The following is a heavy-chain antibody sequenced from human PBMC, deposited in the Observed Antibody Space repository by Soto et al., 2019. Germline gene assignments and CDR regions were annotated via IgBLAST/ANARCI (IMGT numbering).Heavy chain of an antibody. D-gene: IGHD3-16*01. CDR1: GFTFSNAW. CDR2: IKSKTDGGTT. Sequence: GGSLRLSCAASGFTFSNAWMSWVRQAPGKGLEWVGRIKSKTDGGTTDYAAPVKGRFTISRDDSKNTLYLQMNSLKTEDTAVYYCTTTPLQSYYDYIWRNLYFQHWGQGTLVTVS. CDR3: TTTPLQSYYDYIWRNLYFQH. J-gene: IGHJ1*01. V-gene: IGHV3-15*01.